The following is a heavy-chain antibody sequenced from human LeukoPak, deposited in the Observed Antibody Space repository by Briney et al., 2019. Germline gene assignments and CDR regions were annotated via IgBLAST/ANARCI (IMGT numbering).Heavy chain of an antibody. Sequence: SETLSLTCTVSGGSISSYYWSWIRQPPGTGLEWIGDIYYSGSTNYNPSLKSRVTISVDTSKNQFSLKLSSVTAADTAVYYCARERIQLWLGEHWFDPWGQGTLVTVSS. V-gene: IGHV4-59*01. CDR3: ARERIQLWLGEHWFDP. CDR2: IYYSGST. D-gene: IGHD5-18*01. J-gene: IGHJ5*02. CDR1: GGSISSYY.